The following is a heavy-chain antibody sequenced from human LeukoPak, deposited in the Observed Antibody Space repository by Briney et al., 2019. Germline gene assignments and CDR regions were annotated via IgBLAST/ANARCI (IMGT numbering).Heavy chain of an antibody. D-gene: IGHD3-16*01. V-gene: IGHV3-30*03. J-gene: IGHJ4*02. CDR2: ISYDRSNK. CDR3: ALLGDYFDY. CDR1: GFTFSSHG. Sequence: PGGSLRLSCAASGFTFSSHGMHWVRQAPGKGLEWVAVISYDRSNKYYADSAKGRFTISRDNSKNTLYLQMNSLRAEDTAVYYCALLGDYFDYWGQGTLVTVSS.